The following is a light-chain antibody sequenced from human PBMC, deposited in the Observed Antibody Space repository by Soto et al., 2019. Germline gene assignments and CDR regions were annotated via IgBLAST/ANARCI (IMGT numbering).Light chain of an antibody. CDR1: QSVSSSY. V-gene: IGKV3-20*01. CDR3: QQYYSSPPIT. J-gene: IGKJ5*01. Sequence: EIVLTQSTGTLSLSPGERATLSCRAIQSVSSSYLAWYQQKPGQAPRLLIFGASSRATGIPDRFSGSGSGTDFTLTISRLEPEDFAVYYCQQYYSSPPITFGQGTRLEIK. CDR2: GAS.